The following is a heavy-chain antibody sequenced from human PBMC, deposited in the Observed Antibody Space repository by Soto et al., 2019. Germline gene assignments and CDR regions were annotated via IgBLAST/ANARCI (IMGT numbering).Heavy chain of an antibody. CDR1: RYTFISYD. V-gene: IGHV1-8*01. Sequence: QVQLVQSGAEVKKPGASVKVSCKASRYTFISYDINWVRQATGQGLEWMGWMNPKSANTGYAQNFTGRVTMTRXXSXSXXYRELSSLRSEDTAVYYCARSPSWETTVTPYSFDYWGQGTLVTVSS. CDR2: MNPKSANT. CDR3: ARSPSWETTVTPYSFDY. J-gene: IGHJ4*02. D-gene: IGHD4-4*01.